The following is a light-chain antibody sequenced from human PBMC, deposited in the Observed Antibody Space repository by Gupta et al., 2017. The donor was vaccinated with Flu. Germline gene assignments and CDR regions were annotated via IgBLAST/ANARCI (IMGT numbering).Light chain of an antibody. CDR2: GAS. V-gene: IGKV3-15*01. J-gene: IGKJ4*01. Sequence: EIVMTQSPATLSVSPGERATLSCRASQSVSSNLAWYQQKPGQTPRLLIYGASTRATGIPARFSGSGSRTEFTLTISSLQSEDFVVYYCQQYNNWPLTVGGGTKVEIK. CDR3: QQYNNWPLT. CDR1: QSVSSN.